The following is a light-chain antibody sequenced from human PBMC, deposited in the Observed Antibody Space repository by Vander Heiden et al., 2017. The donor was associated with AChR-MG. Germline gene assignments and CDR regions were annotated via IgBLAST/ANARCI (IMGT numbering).Light chain of an antibody. CDR3: RQSYNKFT. V-gene: IGKV1-39*01. Sequence: DIQMTQSPSSLSASVGDRVTITCRASQSISNYLNWYQQKPGKAPKLLIFAASSLQSGVPSRFSGSGSGTDFTLTISSLQPEDFATYYCRQSYNKFTFGGGAKVEIK. J-gene: IGKJ4*01. CDR2: AAS. CDR1: QSISNY.